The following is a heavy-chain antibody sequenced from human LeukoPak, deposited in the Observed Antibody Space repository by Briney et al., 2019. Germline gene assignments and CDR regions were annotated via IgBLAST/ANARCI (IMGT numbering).Heavy chain of an antibody. CDR3: AKEHSSGWYLNELDY. J-gene: IGHJ4*02. V-gene: IGHV3-23*01. D-gene: IGHD6-13*01. CDR1: GFTFSSYG. CDR2: ISGSGGST. Sequence: PGGSLRLSCAASGFTFSSYGMSWVRQAPGKGLEWVSAISGSGGSTYYADSVKGRFTISRDNSKNTLYLQMNSLRAEDTTVYYCAKEHSSGWYLNELDYWGQGTLVTVSS.